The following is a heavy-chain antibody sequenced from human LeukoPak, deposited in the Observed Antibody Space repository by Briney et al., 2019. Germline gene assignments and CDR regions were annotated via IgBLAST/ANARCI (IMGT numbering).Heavy chain of an antibody. CDR1: GYTFTSYY. CDR3: ARDLTDFWSGYYMGTYYYYYMDV. V-gene: IGHV1-46*01. J-gene: IGHJ6*03. CDR2: INPSGGST. D-gene: IGHD3-3*01. Sequence: ASVKVSCKASGYTFTSYYMHWVRQAPGQGLEWMGIINPSGGSTSYAQKFQGRVTMTRDMSTSTVYMELSSLRSEDTAVYYCARDLTDFWSGYYMGTYYYYYMDVWGKGTTVTVSS.